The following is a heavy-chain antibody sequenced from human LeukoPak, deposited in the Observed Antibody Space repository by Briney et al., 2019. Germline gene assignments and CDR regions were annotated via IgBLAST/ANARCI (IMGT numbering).Heavy chain of an antibody. D-gene: IGHD5-18*01. Sequence: GGSLRLSCAASGFTFSSYGMHWVRQAPGKGLEWVAFIRYDGSNKYYADSVKGRFTISRDNSKNTLYLQMNSLRAEDTAVYYCAKELRGYSYGYLDYWGQGTLVTVSS. V-gene: IGHV3-30*02. CDR2: IRYDGSNK. CDR3: AKELRGYSYGYLDY. CDR1: GFTFSSYG. J-gene: IGHJ4*02.